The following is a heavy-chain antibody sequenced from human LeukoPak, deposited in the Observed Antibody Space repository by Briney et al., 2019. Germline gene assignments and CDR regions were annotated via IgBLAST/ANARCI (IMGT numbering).Heavy chain of an antibody. V-gene: IGHV7-4-1*02. Sequence: GASVKVSCKASGYTFTSYALNWVRQAPGQGLEWMGWITTNTGNPTYAQGFTGRFAFSLDTSVSTTYLQITSLEAEDTAVYYCARGLGYCSSSSCHFDYWGQGTLVTVSS. D-gene: IGHD2-2*01. J-gene: IGHJ4*02. CDR1: GYTFTSYA. CDR2: ITTNTGNP. CDR3: ARGLGYCSSSSCHFDY.